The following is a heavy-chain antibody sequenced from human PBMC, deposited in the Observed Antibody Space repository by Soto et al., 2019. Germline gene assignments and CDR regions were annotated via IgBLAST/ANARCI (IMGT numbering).Heavy chain of an antibody. J-gene: IGHJ3*02. CDR1: GFSLSTSGVG. Sequence: QGTLKESGPTLVKPTQTLTLTCSFSGFSLSTSGVGVGWIRQSPGKALEWLALIYWSGDEHYRPSLKSRLSIIKDTSKNHVVLIMTDMGPVDTATYYCARGLATLPVFAFDIWGQGTMVTVSS. CDR3: ARGLATLPVFAFDI. V-gene: IGHV2-5*01. CDR2: IYWSGDE. D-gene: IGHD6-6*01.